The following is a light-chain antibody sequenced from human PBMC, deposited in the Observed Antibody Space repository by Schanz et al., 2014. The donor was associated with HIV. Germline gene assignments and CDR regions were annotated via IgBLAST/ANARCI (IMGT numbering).Light chain of an antibody. V-gene: IGLV1-40*01. Sequence: QSVLTQPPSVSGAPGQRVSISCTGSSSNIGAGYDVHWYQQLPGTAPKLLIYANTNRPSGVPDRFSGSRSGTSASLAISGLQSEDEADYYCAAWDVLLNGPVFGGGTQLTVL. CDR2: ANT. J-gene: IGLJ7*01. CDR1: SSNIGAGYD. CDR3: AAWDVLLNGPV.